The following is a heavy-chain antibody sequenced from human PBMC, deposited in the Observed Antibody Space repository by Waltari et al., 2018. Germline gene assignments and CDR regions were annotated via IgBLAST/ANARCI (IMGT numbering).Heavy chain of an antibody. CDR2: IYQSGGH. V-gene: IGHV4-38-2*02. D-gene: IGHD2-2*01. J-gene: IGHJ5*02. CDR3: ARGIVVVPAATNWFDP. CDR1: GYSISSGYY. Sequence: QVQLQESGPGLVKPSETLSLTCTVSGYSISSGYYWGWIRPPPGKGLEWIGGIYQSGGHYYNPSLKSRGTRAVDTSKNQFSLKLSYVTAADTAVYYCARGIVVVPAATNWFDPWGQGTLVTVSS.